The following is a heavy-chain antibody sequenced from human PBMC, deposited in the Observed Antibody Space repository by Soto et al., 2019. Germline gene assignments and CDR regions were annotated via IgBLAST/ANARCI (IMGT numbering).Heavy chain of an antibody. CDR2: IIPILGIA. D-gene: IGHD3-22*01. Sequence: SVKVSCKASGGTFSSYTISWVRQAPGQGLEWMGRIIPILGIANYAQKFQGRVTITADKSTSTAYMELSSLRSEDTAVYYCAKAVGDTYYYDSNGYYPFDYWGQGTLVTVSS. CDR3: AKAVGDTYYYDSNGYYPFDY. V-gene: IGHV1-69*02. J-gene: IGHJ4*02. CDR1: GGTFSSYT.